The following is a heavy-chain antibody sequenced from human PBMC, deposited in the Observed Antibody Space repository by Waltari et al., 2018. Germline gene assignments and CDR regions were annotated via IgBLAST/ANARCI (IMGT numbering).Heavy chain of an antibody. D-gene: IGHD3-22*01. CDR1: GFTFSSYG. V-gene: IGHV3-30*18. CDR3: AKDVLDRYYYDSSGPPDY. J-gene: IGHJ4*02. Sequence: QVQLVESGGGVVQPGRSLRLSCAASGFTFSSYGMHWVRQAPGKGLEWVAVISYDGSNKYYADSVKGRFTISRDNSKNTLYLQMNSLRAEDTAVYYCAKDVLDRYYYDSSGPPDYWGQGTLVTVSS. CDR2: ISYDGSNK.